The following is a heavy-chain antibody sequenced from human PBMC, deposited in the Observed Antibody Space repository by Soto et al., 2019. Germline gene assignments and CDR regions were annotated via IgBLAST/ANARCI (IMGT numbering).Heavy chain of an antibody. V-gene: IGHV4-31*03. CDR2: IDRSGST. D-gene: IGHD1-1*01. CDR1: GVSVSSGDYY. J-gene: IGHJ6*02. Sequence: QVQLQESGPGLVKPSQTLSLSCNVYGVSVSSGDYYWSWIRQHAGGGLEWIGYIDRSGSTYYRPSLSGRVIMSVDTSTNQISLRLLSVTAADTAMYYCARDSGGNSENYYGLDVWGHGTTVTVSS. CDR3: ARDSGGNSENYYGLDV.